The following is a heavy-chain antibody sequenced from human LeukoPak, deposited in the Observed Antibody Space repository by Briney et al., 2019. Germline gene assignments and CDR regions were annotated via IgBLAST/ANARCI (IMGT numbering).Heavy chain of an antibody. CDR1: GYTFTSYG. J-gene: IGHJ4*02. V-gene: IGHV1-18*01. CDR2: ISAYNGNT. Sequence: APVKVSCKASGYTFTSYGISWVRQAPGQGLEWMGWISAYNGNTNYAQKLQGRVTMTTDTSTSTAYMGLRSLRSDDTAVYYCARGLNIVLMGGFDYWGQGTLVTVSS. D-gene: IGHD2-8*01. CDR3: ARGLNIVLMGGFDY.